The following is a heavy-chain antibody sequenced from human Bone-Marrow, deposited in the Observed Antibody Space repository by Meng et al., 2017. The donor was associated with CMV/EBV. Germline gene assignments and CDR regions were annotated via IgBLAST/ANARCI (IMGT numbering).Heavy chain of an antibody. CDR3: ARDSGLQPFEL. CDR1: GFTFSSYS. D-gene: IGHD3-16*01. V-gene: IGHV3-48*04. CDR2: ISGRRSML. Sequence: ESVKIYCAASGFTFSSYSMNWVRQAPGKGLGWVSYISGRRSMLSYTDFVEGRFTISRDNAKNSLLLQMHSLRAEDTAVYYCARDSGLQPFELWGQGPMFRVSS. J-gene: IGHJ3*01.